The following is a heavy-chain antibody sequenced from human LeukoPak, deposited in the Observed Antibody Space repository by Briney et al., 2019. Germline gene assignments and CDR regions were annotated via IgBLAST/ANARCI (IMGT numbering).Heavy chain of an antibody. CDR3: AKAKPNSGSYYDRVEYFDY. V-gene: IGHV3-48*03. D-gene: IGHD1-26*01. CDR1: GFTFSSYE. Sequence: PGGSLRLSCAAAGFTFSSYEMDWVRPAPGKGLEWVSYISSSGSTIHNADSVKGRFTISRDNAKTSVYLKMNSLRAEDTAVYYCAKAKPNSGSYYDRVEYFDYWGQGTLVTVSS. CDR2: ISSSGSTI. J-gene: IGHJ4*02.